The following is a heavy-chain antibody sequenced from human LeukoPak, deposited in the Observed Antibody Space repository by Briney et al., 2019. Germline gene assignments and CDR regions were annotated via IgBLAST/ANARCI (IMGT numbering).Heavy chain of an antibody. CDR1: GGSFSGYY. Sequence: SETLSLTCAVYGGSFSGYYWSWIRQPPGKGLEWIGEINNSGSTTYNPSLKSRVTISVDTSKNQFSLTLSSVTAADTAVYYCARGQVGRAGTFRIWAYFDHWGQGTLVIVSS. CDR3: ARGQVGRAGTFRIWAYFDH. CDR2: INNSGST. D-gene: IGHD6-19*01. J-gene: IGHJ4*02. V-gene: IGHV4-34*01.